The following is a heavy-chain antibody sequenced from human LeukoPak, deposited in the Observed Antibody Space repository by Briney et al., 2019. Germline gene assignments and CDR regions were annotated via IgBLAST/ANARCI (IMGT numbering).Heavy chain of an antibody. CDR2: TYYRSKWYN. J-gene: IGHJ4*02. D-gene: IGHD3-16*01. Sequence: SQTLSLTCAISGDSVSSNRAAWNWFRQSPSRGLEWLGRTYYRSKWYNDYAVSVKGRVTINPDASKKQFSLQLNSVTPEDTAMYYCARGNGYPFDYWGQGTLVTVSS. CDR3: ARGNGYPFDY. CDR1: GDSVSSNRAA. V-gene: IGHV6-1*01.